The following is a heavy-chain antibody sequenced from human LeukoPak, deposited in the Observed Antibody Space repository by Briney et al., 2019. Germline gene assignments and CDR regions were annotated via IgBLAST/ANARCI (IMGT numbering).Heavy chain of an antibody. Sequence: PGGSLRLSCAASGFTFDDYGMSWVRQAPGKGLEWVSGINWNGGSTGYADSVKGRFTTSRDNAKNSLYLQMNSLRAEDTALYYCARGCSGGSCFAHDAFDIWGQGTMVTVS. V-gene: IGHV3-20*04. CDR2: INWNGGST. CDR3: ARGCSGGSCFAHDAFDI. CDR1: GFTFDDYG. J-gene: IGHJ3*02. D-gene: IGHD2-15*01.